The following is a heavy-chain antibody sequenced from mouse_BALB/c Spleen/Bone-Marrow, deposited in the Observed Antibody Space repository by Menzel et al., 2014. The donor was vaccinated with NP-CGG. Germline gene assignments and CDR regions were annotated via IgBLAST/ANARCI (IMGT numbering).Heavy chain of an antibody. CDR2: ISSGGGYI. J-gene: IGHJ1*01. V-gene: IGHV5-9-3*01. CDR3: TRHPDAYNGYFDV. D-gene: IGHD2-3*01. CDR1: GFTFSSYA. Sequence: EVQVVESGGGLVKPGGSLKLSCAVSGFTFSSYAMSWVRQTPEKWLEWVAAISSGGGYIYYPDNVKGRFTISRDNAKNILYLQMSSMRSEDTAMYYCTRHPDAYNGYFDVWGAGTTVTVSS.